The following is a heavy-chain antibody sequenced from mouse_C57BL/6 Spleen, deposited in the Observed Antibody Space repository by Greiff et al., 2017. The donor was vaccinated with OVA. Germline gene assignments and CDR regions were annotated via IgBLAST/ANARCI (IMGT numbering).Heavy chain of an antibody. J-gene: IGHJ1*03. CDR1: GYTFTSYW. CDR2: IDPSASYT. CDR3: ARRRYYGSSPYFDV. V-gene: IGHV1-69*01. D-gene: IGHD1-1*01. Sequence: VQLQQPGAELVMPGASVKLSCKASGYTFTSYWMHWVKQRPGQGLEWIGEIDPSASYTNYNQKFKGKSTLTVDKSSSTAYMQLSSLTSEDSAVYYCARRRYYGSSPYFDVWGTGTTVTVSS.